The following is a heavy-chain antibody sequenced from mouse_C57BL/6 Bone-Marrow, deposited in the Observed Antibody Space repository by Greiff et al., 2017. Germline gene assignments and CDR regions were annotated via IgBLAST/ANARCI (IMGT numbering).Heavy chain of an antibody. CDR1: GYTFTSYW. CDR2: IDPSDSYT. V-gene: IGHV1-69*01. J-gene: IGHJ2*01. D-gene: IGHD1-1*02. Sequence: VQLQQPGAELVLPGASVKLSCKASGYTFTSYWMHWVQQRPGQGLEWIGEIDPSDSYTNYNQKFKGKSTLTVDKSSSTAYMQLSSLTSEDSAVYYCARLGGGYWGQGTTLTVSS. CDR3: ARLGGGY.